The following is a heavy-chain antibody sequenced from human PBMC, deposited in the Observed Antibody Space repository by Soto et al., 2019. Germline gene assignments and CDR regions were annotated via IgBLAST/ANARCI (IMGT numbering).Heavy chain of an antibody. CDR1: EFTFSSYE. CDR3: VRFGGAAAGPGDY. D-gene: IGHD6-13*01. J-gene: IGHJ4*01. V-gene: IGHV3-48*03. Sequence: EVQLVESGGGLVQPGGSLRLSCVASEFTFSSYEMNWVRQAPGKGLEWVSYISSSGTTIYYTDSVKGRFTISRDNAKKPLYLQMNSLRAEDTAVYYCVRFGGAAAGPGDYWGHGILVTVSS. CDR2: ISSSGTTI.